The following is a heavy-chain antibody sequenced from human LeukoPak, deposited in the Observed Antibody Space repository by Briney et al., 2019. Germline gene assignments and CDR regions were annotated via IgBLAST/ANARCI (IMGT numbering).Heavy chain of an antibody. D-gene: IGHD6-13*01. CDR2: IKQDGNEK. CDR3: ARGDSSSWYLDY. V-gene: IGHV3-7*01. Sequence: PGGSLRLSCAASGFTFSSYWMNWVRQAPGKGLEWVANIKQDGNEKYYVDSVKGRFTISRDNPKNTLYLQMNSLRPEDTAVYYCARGDSSSWYLDYWGQGTLVTVSS. CDR1: GFTFSSYW. J-gene: IGHJ4*02.